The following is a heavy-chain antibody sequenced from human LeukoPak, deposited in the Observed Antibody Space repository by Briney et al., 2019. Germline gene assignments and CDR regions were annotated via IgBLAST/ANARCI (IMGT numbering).Heavy chain of an antibody. CDR2: ISYIGST. D-gene: IGHD4-17*01. V-gene: IGHV4-59*11. CDR3: ARDPTTVTKGLDI. J-gene: IGHJ3*02. Sequence: SETLSLTCTVSGGSFSSHYWSWIRQPPGKGLERIGYISYIGSTNYNPSLKSRVTISVDTSENQFSLKLSSVTAADTAVYYCARDPTTVTKGLDIWGQGTMVTVSS. CDR1: GGSFSSHY.